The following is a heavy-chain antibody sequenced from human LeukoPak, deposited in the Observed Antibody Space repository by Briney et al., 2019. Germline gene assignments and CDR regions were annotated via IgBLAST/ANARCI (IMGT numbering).Heavy chain of an antibody. CDR3: AKGGRSWAFDI. CDR2: ISGSGGST. Sequence: GGSLRLSCAASGFTFSSYAMSWVRQAPGKGLEWASDISGSGGSTYYADSVKGRFTISRDNSKNTLYLQMNSLRAEDTAVCYCAKGGRSWAFDIWGQGTMVAVSS. J-gene: IGHJ3*02. V-gene: IGHV3-23*01. D-gene: IGHD4-17*01. CDR1: GFTFSSYA.